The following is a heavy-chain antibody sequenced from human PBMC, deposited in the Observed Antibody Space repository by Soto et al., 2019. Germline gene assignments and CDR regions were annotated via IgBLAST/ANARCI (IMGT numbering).Heavy chain of an antibody. CDR3: ARGVDSSSRGEYFDY. CDR2: IYHSGST. V-gene: IGHV4-38-2*02. J-gene: IGHJ4*02. Sequence: SETMSLTCTVSGYSISSGYYWGWIRQPPGKGLEWIGSIYHSGSTYYNPSLKSRVTISVDTSKNQFSLKLSSVTAADTAVYYCARGVDSSSRGEYFDYWGQGTLVTVSS. CDR1: GYSISSGYY. D-gene: IGHD6-13*01.